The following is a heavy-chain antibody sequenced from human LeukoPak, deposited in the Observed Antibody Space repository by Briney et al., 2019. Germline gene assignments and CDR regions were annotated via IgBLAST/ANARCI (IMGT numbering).Heavy chain of an antibody. CDR2: INHSGST. V-gene: IGHV4-34*01. CDR1: GGPFSGYY. J-gene: IGHJ4*02. CDR3: ARSPYGSGSYPLDY. D-gene: IGHD3-10*01. Sequence: SETLSLTCAVYGGPFSGYYWSWIRQPPGKGLEWIGEINHSGSTNYNPSLKSRVTISVDTAKRQFPLKLSSVTAADTAVYYCARSPYGSGSYPLDYWGQGTLVTVSS.